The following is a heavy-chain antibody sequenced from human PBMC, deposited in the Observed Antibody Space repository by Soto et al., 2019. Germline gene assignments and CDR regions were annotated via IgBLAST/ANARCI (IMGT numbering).Heavy chain of an antibody. CDR2: IYPGDSDT. CDR3: ATSRQDILTGYYTAILDY. V-gene: IGHV5-51*01. CDR1: GYSFTSYW. D-gene: IGHD3-9*01. J-gene: IGHJ4*02. Sequence: PGESLKISCKGSGYSFTSYWIGWVRQMPGKGLEWMGIIYPGDSDTRYSPSFQGQVTISADEPISTAYLQWSSLKASDTAMYYCATSRQDILTGYYTAILDYWGQGTLVTVSS.